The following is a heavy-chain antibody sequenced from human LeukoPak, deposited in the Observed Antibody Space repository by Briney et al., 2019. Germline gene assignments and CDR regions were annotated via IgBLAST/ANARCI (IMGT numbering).Heavy chain of an antibody. J-gene: IGHJ3*02. Sequence: HPGGSLRLSCAASGFTFSSYAMHWVRQAPGKGLEWVAVISYDGSNKYYADSVKGRFTISRDNSKKTLYLQMNSLRAEDTAVYYCANLRPGVSGWYSSSWYENHDTFDIWGQGTMVTVSS. CDR3: ANLRPGVSGWYSSSWYENHDTFDI. CDR2: ISYDGSNK. D-gene: IGHD6-13*01. CDR1: GFTFSSYA. V-gene: IGHV3-30-3*01.